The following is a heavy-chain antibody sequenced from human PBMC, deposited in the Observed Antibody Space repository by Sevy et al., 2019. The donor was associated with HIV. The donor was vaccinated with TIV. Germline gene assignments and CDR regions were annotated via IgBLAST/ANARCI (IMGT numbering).Heavy chain of an antibody. CDR3: AKDLSPGRFTAYSDAFDI. Sequence: GGSLRLSCAASGFTFSSYAMSWVRQAPGKGLEWVSAISGSGGSTYYADSVKGRFTISRDNSKNTLYLQMNSLRAEDTAVYYCAKDLSPGRFTAYSDAFDIRGQGTMVTVSS. V-gene: IGHV3-23*01. CDR2: ISGSGGST. D-gene: IGHD2-15*01. J-gene: IGHJ3*02. CDR1: GFTFSSYA.